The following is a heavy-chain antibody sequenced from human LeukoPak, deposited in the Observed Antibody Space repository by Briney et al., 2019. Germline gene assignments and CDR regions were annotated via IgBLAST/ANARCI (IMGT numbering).Heavy chain of an antibody. V-gene: IGHV4-59*08. CDR1: GGSISSYY. CDR2: IYYSGST. D-gene: IGHD2-21*02. CDR3: ARIAYCGGDCYSKQIDY. J-gene: IGHJ4*02. Sequence: SETLSLTCTVSGGSISSYYWSWIRQPPGKGLEWIGYIYYSGSTYYNPSLKSRVTISVDTSKNQFSLKLSSVTAADTAVYYCARIAYCGGDCYSKQIDYWGQGTLVTVSS.